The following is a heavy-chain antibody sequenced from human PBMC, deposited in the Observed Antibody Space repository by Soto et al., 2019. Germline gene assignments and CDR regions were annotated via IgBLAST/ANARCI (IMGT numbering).Heavy chain of an antibody. D-gene: IGHD2-2*01. CDR3: ARGGYCSIISCYRYDY. J-gene: IGHJ4*02. V-gene: IGHV4-4*02. CDR2: IYHSGST. Sequence: QVQLQESGPGLVKPSGTLSLTCAVSSGSISSSNWWSWVRQPPGKGLEWIGEIYHSGSTNYKPSRKSRATISVDKSKNQFSLKLSSVTAADTAVYYCARGGYCSIISCYRYDYWGQGTLVTVSS. CDR1: SGSISSSNW.